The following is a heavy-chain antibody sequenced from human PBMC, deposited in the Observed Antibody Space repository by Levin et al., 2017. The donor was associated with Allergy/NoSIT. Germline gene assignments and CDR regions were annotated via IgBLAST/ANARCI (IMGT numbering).Heavy chain of an antibody. CDR3: ARSDSSIAARHDFDY. CDR2: ISSSSSYI. D-gene: IGHD6-6*01. J-gene: IGHJ4*02. Sequence: GGSLRLSCAASGFTFSSYSMNWVRQAPGKGLEWVSSISSSSSYIYYADSVKGRFTISRDNAKNSLYLQMNSLRAEDTAVYYCARSDSSIAARHDFDYWGQGTLVTVSS. V-gene: IGHV3-21*01. CDR1: GFTFSSYS.